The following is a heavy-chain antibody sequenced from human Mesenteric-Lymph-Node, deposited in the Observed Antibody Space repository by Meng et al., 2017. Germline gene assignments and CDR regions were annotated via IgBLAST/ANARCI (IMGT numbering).Heavy chain of an antibody. J-gene: IGHJ4*02. D-gene: IGHD3-10*01. V-gene: IGHV4-34*01. CDR2: INHSGST. Sequence: QVQLRSGGAGLLKPSETLSLTGAVYGGSFSGYYWSWIRQPPGEGLEWIGEINHSGSTNYNPSLKSRVTISADTSKNQFSLRLSSVTATDTAVYYCARQSGYFDYWGQGTLVTVSS. CDR3: ARQSGYFDY. CDR1: GGSFSGYY.